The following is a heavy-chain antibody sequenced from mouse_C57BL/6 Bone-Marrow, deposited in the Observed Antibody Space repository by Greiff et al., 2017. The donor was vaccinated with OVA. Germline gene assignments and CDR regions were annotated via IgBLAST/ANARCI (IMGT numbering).Heavy chain of an antibody. J-gene: IGHJ2*01. CDR3: ARILYYVNCTFFDY. CDR2: LWWDDDK. V-gene: IGHV8-8*01. Sequence: QVTLKVSGPGILQPSQTLSLTCSFSGFSLSTFGMGVGWIRQPSGKGLEWLEHLWWDDDKYYNPALKSRLTISKDTSKNQLFLKISNVDTADTATYFCARILYYVNCTFFDYWGQGTTLTVSS. D-gene: IGHD2-1*01. CDR1: GFSLSTFGMG.